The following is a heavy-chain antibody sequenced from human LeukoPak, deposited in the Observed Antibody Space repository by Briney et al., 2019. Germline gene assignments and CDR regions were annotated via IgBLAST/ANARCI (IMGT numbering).Heavy chain of an antibody. Sequence: ASVKVSCKASGYTFTSYGISWVRQAPGQGLEWMGWISAYNGNTNYAQKFQGRVTITADKSTSTAYMELSSLRSEDTAVYYCARDSQGGYYFDYWGQGTLVTVSS. CDR3: ARDSQGGYYFDY. CDR2: ISAYNGNT. V-gene: IGHV1-18*01. J-gene: IGHJ4*02. CDR1: GYTFTSYG. D-gene: IGHD1-26*01.